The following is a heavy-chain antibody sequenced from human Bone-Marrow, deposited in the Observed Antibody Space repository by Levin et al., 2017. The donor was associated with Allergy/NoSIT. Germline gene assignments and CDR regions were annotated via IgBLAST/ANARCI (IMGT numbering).Heavy chain of an antibody. J-gene: IGHJ4*02. Sequence: SVKVSCKVSGGIFNSFALSWVRQVPGQGLEWMGRIIPVLDQADYAQNFQGRVTFTNDKSTSTVYLELSSLRPEDTAVYYCARDGYILRYSDWPPAFDYWGQGTLVIVSS. V-gene: IGHV1-69*04. CDR3: ARDGYILRYSDWPPAFDY. CDR1: GGIFNSFA. D-gene: IGHD3-9*01. CDR2: IIPVLDQA.